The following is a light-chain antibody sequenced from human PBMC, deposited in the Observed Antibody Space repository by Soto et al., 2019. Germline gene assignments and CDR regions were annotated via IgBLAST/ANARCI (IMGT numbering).Light chain of an antibody. V-gene: IGLV1-44*01. Sequence: QSVLTQPPSASGTPGQRVTISCFGSSSNIGSNTVNWYQQLPGTAPKLLIYSNNQRPSGVPDRFSGSKSGTSASLAISGLQSEAEADYYCAAWDDSLNGPVFGGGTKLTVL. CDR2: SNN. CDR1: SSNIGSNT. CDR3: AAWDDSLNGPV. J-gene: IGLJ3*02.